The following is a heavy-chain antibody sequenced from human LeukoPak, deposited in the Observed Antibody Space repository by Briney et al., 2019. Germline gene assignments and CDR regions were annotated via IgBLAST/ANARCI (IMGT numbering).Heavy chain of an antibody. V-gene: IGHV1-69*13. CDR3: AREGDVDTAMVFDY. J-gene: IGHJ4*02. D-gene: IGHD5-18*01. CDR2: ITPIFGAA. CDR1: GGTFSSYP. Sequence: SVKVSCKASGGTFSSYPFTWVRQAPGQGLEWMGEITPIFGAANYAQTFQGRVTITADESTSTAYMELSSLRSEDTAVYYCAREGDVDTAMVFDYWGQGTLVTVSS.